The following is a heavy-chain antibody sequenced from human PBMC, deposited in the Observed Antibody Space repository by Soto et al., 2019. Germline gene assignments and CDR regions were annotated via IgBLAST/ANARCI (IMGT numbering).Heavy chain of an antibody. V-gene: IGHV3-33*01. CDR1: GFSFSSYG. J-gene: IGHJ4*02. CDR3: ATGSSFTPPTNTNFDY. Sequence: QVQLVESGGGVVQPGRSLRLSCAASGFSFSSYGMHWVRQAPGKGLEWVALIWYDGSNKYYADSVKGRFTISRDNSKNTLYLQMSSLRVDDTAVYYCATGSSFTPPTNTNFDYWGQGTLVTVSS. CDR2: IWYDGSNK.